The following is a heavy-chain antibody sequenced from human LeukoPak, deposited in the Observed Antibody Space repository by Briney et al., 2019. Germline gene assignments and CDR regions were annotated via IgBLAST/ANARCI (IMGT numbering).Heavy chain of an antibody. J-gene: IGHJ4*02. CDR1: GFTFSDYY. CDR2: ITSSSGYI. Sequence: PGGSLGLSCAASGFTFSDYYMSWIRQAPGKGLEWVSSITSSSGYIYYADSVRGRFTTARDNAEKSLCLQMNSLGAEDTAVYYCTRSDDYGDYLVDYWGQGALVTVSS. V-gene: IGHV3-11*06. CDR3: TRSDDYGDYLVDY. D-gene: IGHD4-17*01.